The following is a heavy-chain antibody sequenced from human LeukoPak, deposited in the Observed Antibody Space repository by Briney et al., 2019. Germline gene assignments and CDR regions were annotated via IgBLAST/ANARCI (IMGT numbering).Heavy chain of an antibody. D-gene: IGHD2-15*01. Sequence: PGGSLRLSCVASGFTFSTYGIHWVRQAPGKGLQWVAVVSYGGSDQYYAKSVKGRFTISRDNSRNTVYLQMSSLRVDDTAVYYCTRGEEGYYFDVWGRGTPVTVSS. V-gene: IGHV3-33*01. CDR1: GFTFSTYG. CDR3: TRGEEGYYFDV. J-gene: IGHJ2*01. CDR2: VSYGGSDQ.